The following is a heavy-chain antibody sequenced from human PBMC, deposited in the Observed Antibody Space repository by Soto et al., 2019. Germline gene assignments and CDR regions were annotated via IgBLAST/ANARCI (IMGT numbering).Heavy chain of an antibody. Sequence: ASVKVSCKASGYTFTGYYMHWVRQAPGQGLEWMGWINPNSGGTNYAQKFQGWVTRTRDTSISTAYMELSRLRSDDTAVYYCARETEEGFINFDYWGQGTLVTVSS. V-gene: IGHV1-2*04. CDR1: GYTFTGYY. D-gene: IGHD3-10*01. J-gene: IGHJ4*02. CDR2: INPNSGGT. CDR3: ARETEEGFINFDY.